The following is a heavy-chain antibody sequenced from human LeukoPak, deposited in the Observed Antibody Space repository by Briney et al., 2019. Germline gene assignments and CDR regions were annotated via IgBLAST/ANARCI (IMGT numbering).Heavy chain of an antibody. D-gene: IGHD3-10*01. CDR3: AKDRYGSGSYYLPSD. J-gene: IGHJ4*02. CDR2: ISGSGDST. CDR1: GFTFSSYS. V-gene: IGHV3-23*01. Sequence: GGSLRLSCAVSGFTFSSYSMSWVRQAPGKGLEWVSAISGSGDSTYYADSVKGRFTISRDNSKNTLYLQMNSLRAEDTAVYYCAKDRYGSGSYYLPSDWGQGTLVTVSS.